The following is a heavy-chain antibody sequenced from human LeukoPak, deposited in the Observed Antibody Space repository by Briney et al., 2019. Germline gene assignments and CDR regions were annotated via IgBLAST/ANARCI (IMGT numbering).Heavy chain of an antibody. CDR2: ITGSSTWT. CDR1: GFTFGTYG. J-gene: IGHJ2*01. V-gene: IGHV3-23*01. D-gene: IGHD7-27*01. CDR3: ARELVSLGTGYFDL. Sequence: GESLRLSCEASGFTFGTYGMTWVRQAPGKGLEWVSGITGSSTWTYYADSVKGRFTISRDNSKNTLQLQMHSLRAEDTAIYYCARELVSLGTGYFDLWGRGTLVTVSS.